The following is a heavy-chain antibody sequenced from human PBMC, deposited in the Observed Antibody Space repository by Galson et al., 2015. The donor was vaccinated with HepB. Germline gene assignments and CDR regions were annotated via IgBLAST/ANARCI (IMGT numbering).Heavy chain of an antibody. CDR1: GFTFSNAW. CDR3: TTDSPGHSYGSFDY. Sequence: SLRLSCAASGFTFSNAWMSWVRQAPGKGLEWVGRIKSKTDGGTTDYAAPVKGRFTISRDDSKNTLYLQMNSLKTEDTAVYYCTTDSPGHSYGSFDYWGQGTLVTVSS. CDR2: IKSKTDGGTT. J-gene: IGHJ4*02. D-gene: IGHD5-18*01. V-gene: IGHV3-15*01.